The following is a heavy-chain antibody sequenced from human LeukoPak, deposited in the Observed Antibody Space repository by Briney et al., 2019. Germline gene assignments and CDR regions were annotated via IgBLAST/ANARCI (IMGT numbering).Heavy chain of an antibody. CDR1: GFTFSSYG. J-gene: IGHJ6*02. V-gene: IGHV3-30*18. Sequence: GGSLRLSCAASGFTFSSYGMHWVRQAPGKGLEWVAVISYDGSNKYYADSVKGRFTISRDNSKNTPYLQMNSLRAEDTAVYYCAKDDPMDVWGQGTTVTVSS. CDR3: AKDDPMDV. CDR2: ISYDGSNK.